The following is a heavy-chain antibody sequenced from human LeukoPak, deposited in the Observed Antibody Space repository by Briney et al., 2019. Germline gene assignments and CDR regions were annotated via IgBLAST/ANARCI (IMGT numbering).Heavy chain of an antibody. CDR1: GFSFSTSW. CDR3: VRGSPVWAN. J-gene: IGHJ4*02. D-gene: IGHD1-26*01. Sequence: GGSLRLSCAASGFSFSTSWMTWVRQAPGKGLEWVGNIKGDGSERVCGDSVKGRFTISRDNAKNSLYLEMDSLRAEDTAMYYCVRGSPVWANWGQGTLVTVSS. V-gene: IGHV3-7*01. CDR2: IKGDGSER.